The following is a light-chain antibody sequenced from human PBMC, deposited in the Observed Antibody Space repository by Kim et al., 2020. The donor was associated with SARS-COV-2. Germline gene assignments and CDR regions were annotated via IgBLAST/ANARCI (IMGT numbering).Light chain of an antibody. CDR2: GEN. J-gene: IGLJ1*01. Sequence: SSELTQDPAVSVALGQTVRITCQGDSLRTYYASWFQQKPGQAPVLVMYGENNRPSGIPDQFSGSRSGNIASLTISGAQAEDEADFYCCSRDSSGQKYVFGTGTRVIVL. V-gene: IGLV3-19*01. CDR1: SLRTYY. CDR3: CSRDSSGQKYV.